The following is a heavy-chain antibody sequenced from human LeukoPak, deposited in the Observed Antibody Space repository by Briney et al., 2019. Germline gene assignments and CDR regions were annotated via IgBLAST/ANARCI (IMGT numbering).Heavy chain of an antibody. CDR1: GFTFSDYY. CDR3: AKRWVVPAAITLNYYYYGMDV. D-gene: IGHD2-2*02. Sequence: GGSLRLSCAASGFTFSDYYMSWIRQAPGKGLEWVSYISSSGSTIYYADSVKGRFTISRDNSKNTLYLQMNSLRAEDTAVYYCAKRWVVPAAITLNYYYYGMDVWGQGTTVTVSS. J-gene: IGHJ6*02. CDR2: ISSSGSTI. V-gene: IGHV3-11*01.